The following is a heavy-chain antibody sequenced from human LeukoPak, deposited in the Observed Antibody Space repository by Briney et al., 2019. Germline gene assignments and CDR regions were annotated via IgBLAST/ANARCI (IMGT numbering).Heavy chain of an antibody. CDR1: GGSISSYY. D-gene: IGHD1-26*01. Sequence: SETLSLTCTVSGGSISSYYWSWIRQPPGKGLEWIGYIYYSGSTNYNPSLKRRVTISVDTSKNQFSLKLSSMTAADTAVYYCARDGSGSWYYFDYWGQGTLVTVSS. J-gene: IGHJ4*02. CDR2: IYYSGST. CDR3: ARDGSGSWYYFDY. V-gene: IGHV4-59*01.